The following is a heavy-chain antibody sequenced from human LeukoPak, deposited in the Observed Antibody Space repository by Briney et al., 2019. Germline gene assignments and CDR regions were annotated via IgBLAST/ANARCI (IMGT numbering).Heavy chain of an antibody. V-gene: IGHV3-30*18. CDR2: ISYDGSNK. CDR3: AKALSKLELTYFDY. CDR1: GFTFSSHG. D-gene: IGHD1-7*01. J-gene: IGHJ4*02. Sequence: GRSLRLSCAASGFTFSSHGMHWVRQAPGKGLEWVAVISYDGSNKYYADSVKGRFTISRDNSKNTLYLQMNSLRAEDTAVYYCAKALSKLELTYFDYWGQGTLVTVSS.